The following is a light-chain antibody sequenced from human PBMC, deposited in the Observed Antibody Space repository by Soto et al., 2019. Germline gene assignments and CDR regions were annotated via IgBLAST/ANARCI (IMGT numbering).Light chain of an antibody. V-gene: IGKV3-20*01. CDR1: QSVSSSF. J-gene: IGKJ4*01. CDR2: GAS. Sequence: EIVLTQSPGTLSLSPGERATLSCRASQSVSSSFLAWYQQKPGRAPRLLIYGASSRATGIPDRFSGSGSGTDFTLTISRLEPEDVAVYYCQQYDSSPLTFGGGTKVEIK. CDR3: QQYDSSPLT.